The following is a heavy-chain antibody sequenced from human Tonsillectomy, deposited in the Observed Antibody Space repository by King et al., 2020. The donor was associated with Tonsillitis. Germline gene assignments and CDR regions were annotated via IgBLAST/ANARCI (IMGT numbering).Heavy chain of an antibody. CDR3: ARHTTDNWHLIDAFDI. Sequence: VQLVESGAEVKKPGESLRISCKGSGYSFTNYWISWVRQMPGKGLEWMGRIDPSDSFTNYSPSFQGHVSISADESISTAYLQWSSLKASDTAMYYCARHTTDNWHLIDAFDIWGQGTMVTVSS. CDR2: IDPSDSFT. CDR1: GYSFTNYW. D-gene: IGHD1-20*01. V-gene: IGHV5-10-1*03. J-gene: IGHJ3*02.